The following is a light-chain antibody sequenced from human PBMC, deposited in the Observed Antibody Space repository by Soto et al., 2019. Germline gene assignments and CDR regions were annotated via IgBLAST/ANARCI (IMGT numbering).Light chain of an antibody. J-gene: IGKJ5*01. CDR2: GVS. Sequence: EIVLTQSPGTLSLSPGQRATLSCRASQRLSASDIAWYQQEPGQAPKFLIYGVSSRATGIPDRFSGSGSGTDFTLTISRLGPEDFAVYHCQQYGSSPLITFGQGTRLEIK. V-gene: IGKV3-20*01. CDR3: QQYGSSPLIT. CDR1: QRLSASD.